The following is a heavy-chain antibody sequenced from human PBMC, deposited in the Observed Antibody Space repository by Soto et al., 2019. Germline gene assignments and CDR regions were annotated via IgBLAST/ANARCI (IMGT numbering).Heavy chain of an antibody. V-gene: IGHV3-23*01. Sequence: GGSLRLSCAASGFTFSSYAMSWVRQAPGKGLEWVSAISGSGGSTYYADSVKGRFTISRDNSKNTLSLQMDSLRAEDTAVYYCAKADQYYYDTTGYTPFDHWGQGALVTASS. CDR3: AKADQYYYDTTGYTPFDH. J-gene: IGHJ4*02. D-gene: IGHD3-22*01. CDR1: GFTFSSYA. CDR2: ISGSGGST.